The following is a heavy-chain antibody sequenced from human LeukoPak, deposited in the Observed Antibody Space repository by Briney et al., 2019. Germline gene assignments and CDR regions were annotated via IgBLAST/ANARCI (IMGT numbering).Heavy chain of an antibody. Sequence: RPSETLSLTCAVYGGSFSGYYWSWIRQPPGKGLEWIGEINHSGSTNYNPSLKSRVTISVDTSKNQFSLKLSSVTAADTAVYYCALAPSYSNYELYWGQGTLVTVSS. J-gene: IGHJ4*02. CDR2: INHSGST. CDR1: GGSFSGYY. V-gene: IGHV4-34*01. D-gene: IGHD4-11*01. CDR3: ALAPSYSNYELY.